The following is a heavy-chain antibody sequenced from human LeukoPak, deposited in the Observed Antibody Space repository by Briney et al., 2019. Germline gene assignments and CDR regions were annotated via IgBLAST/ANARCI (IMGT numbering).Heavy chain of an antibody. CDR3: ARAEVFLWFGEAPGGAFDI. Sequence: ASVKVSCKASGYTFTGYYMHWVRQAPGQGLEWMGWINPNSGGTNYAQKFQGRVTMTRDTSISTAYMELSRLRSDDTAVYYCARAEVFLWFGEAPGGAFDIWGQGTMVTVSS. V-gene: IGHV1-2*02. CDR1: GYTFTGYY. J-gene: IGHJ3*02. CDR2: INPNSGGT. D-gene: IGHD3-10*01.